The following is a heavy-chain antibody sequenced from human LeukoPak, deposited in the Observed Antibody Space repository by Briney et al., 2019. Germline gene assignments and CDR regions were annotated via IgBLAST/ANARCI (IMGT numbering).Heavy chain of an antibody. D-gene: IGHD5-18*01. CDR1: GFTFSSYS. CDR2: IGSSCSYI. CDR3: AASTKHTAMVDY. V-gene: IGHV3-21*01. J-gene: IGHJ4*02. Sequence: GGSLRLSCAASGFTFSSYSMNWVRQAPGKGLEWVSSIGSSCSYIHYADSVRGRFTISRDNAKNSLHLQMNSLRAEDTAVYYCAASTKHTAMVDYWGQGTLVTVSS.